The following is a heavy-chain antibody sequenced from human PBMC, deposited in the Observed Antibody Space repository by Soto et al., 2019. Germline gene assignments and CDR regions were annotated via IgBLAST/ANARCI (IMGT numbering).Heavy chain of an antibody. D-gene: IGHD1-26*01. CDR2: IIPIVGIV. CDR1: GGTFSSYT. CDR3: AREVGGNNYIFDY. J-gene: IGHJ4*02. V-gene: IGHV1-69*08. Sequence: QAQLVQSGAEVKKPGSSVKVSCKASGGTFSSYTISWVRQAPGQGLEWMGRIIPIVGIVNYAQKFQDRVTITADKSTSTAYMELSSLRSEDTALYDCAREVGGNNYIFDYWGQGTLVTVSS.